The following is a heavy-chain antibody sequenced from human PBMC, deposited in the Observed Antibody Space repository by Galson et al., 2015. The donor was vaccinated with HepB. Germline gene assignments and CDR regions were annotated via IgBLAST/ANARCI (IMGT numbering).Heavy chain of an antibody. D-gene: IGHD6-25*01. Sequence: QSGAEVKKPGESLRISCKTSGFKFTNYWVSWVRQMPGKGLEWIGRIDPSDSYSNYSPSFRGHVTMSVDKAVNTAFLQWSTLKASDTAMYYCARLNGRSAAAHDVWGQGTLVIVSS. CDR3: ARLNGRSAAAHDV. J-gene: IGHJ4*02. CDR1: GFKFTNYW. CDR2: IDPSDSYS. V-gene: IGHV5-10-1*01.